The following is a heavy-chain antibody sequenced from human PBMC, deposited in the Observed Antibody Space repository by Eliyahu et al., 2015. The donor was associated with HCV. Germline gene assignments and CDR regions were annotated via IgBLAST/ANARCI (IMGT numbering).Heavy chain of an antibody. CDR2: IRSKANNYAT. V-gene: IGHV3-73*02. CDR1: GFTFXGSA. CDR3: TSRGYDSSGYSDAFDI. D-gene: IGHD3-22*01. Sequence: EVQLVESGGGLVQPGGSLRLSCAASGFTFXGSAMHWVRQASGKGLEWVGRIRSKANNYATAYAASVRGSFSISRDDSNNTAYLQMNSLKTEDTAVYYCTSRGYDSSGYSDAFDIWGQGTLVTVSS. J-gene: IGHJ3*02.